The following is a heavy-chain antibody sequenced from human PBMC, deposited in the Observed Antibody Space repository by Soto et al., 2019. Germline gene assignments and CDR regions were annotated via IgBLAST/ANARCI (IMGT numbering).Heavy chain of an antibody. CDR1: GGSISSGCYS. CDR3: AREGDCTNGVCYDY. V-gene: IGHV4-31*03. CDR2: IYYSGTT. Sequence: PSEALSLTCTVSGGSISSGCYSWIWIRQHPGKGLEWIGYIYYSGTTYYNPSLKSRVTISVDTSKNQFSLNLSSVTAADTAVYYCAREGDCTNGVCYDYWGQGTLVTVSS. J-gene: IGHJ4*02. D-gene: IGHD2-8*01.